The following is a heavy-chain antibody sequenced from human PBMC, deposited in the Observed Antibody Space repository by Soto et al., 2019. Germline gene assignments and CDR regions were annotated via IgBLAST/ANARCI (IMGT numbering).Heavy chain of an antibody. CDR3: ARDLWTYYDFWSGYYPKSNWFDP. J-gene: IGHJ5*02. Sequence: GGSLRLSCAASGFTFSSYAMHWVRQAPGKGLEWVAVISYDGSNKYYADSVKGRFTISRDNSKNTLYLQMNSLRAEDTAVYYCARDLWTYYDFWSGYYPKSNWFDPWGQGTLVTVSS. CDR2: ISYDGSNK. CDR1: GFTFSSYA. V-gene: IGHV3-30-3*01. D-gene: IGHD3-3*01.